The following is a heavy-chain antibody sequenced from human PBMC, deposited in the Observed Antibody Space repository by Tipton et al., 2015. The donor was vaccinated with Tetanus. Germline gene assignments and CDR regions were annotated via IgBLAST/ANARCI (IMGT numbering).Heavy chain of an antibody. CDR2: IYSGGST. Sequence: SLRLSCAASGFTVSSNYMSWVRQAPGKGLERVSVIYSGGSTYYADSVKGRFTISRDNSKNTLYLQMNSLRAEDTAVYYCVSDSDYYYYYGMDVWGQGTTVTVSS. CDR1: GFTVSSNY. CDR3: VSDSDYYYYYGMDV. J-gene: IGHJ6*02. D-gene: IGHD4/OR15-4a*01. V-gene: IGHV3-53*01.